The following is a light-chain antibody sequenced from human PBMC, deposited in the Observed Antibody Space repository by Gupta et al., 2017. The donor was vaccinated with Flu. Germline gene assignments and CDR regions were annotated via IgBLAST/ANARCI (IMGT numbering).Light chain of an antibody. CDR3: KQSLEAPLT. Sequence: PTTICRCSKGVLYDTTEYDYLAWYLRKPGQTPQLLMSLATKRASGVPDRFSASGSGTDFTLKIGRMKAEDVGVYYCKQSLEAPLTFGEGTKVEIK. J-gene: IGKJ4*02. CDR1: KGVLYDTTEYDY. CDR2: LAT. V-gene: IGKV2-28*01.